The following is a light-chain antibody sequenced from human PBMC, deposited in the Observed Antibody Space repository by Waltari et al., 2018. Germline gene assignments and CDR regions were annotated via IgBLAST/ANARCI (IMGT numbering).Light chain of an antibody. CDR3: QSADSTVSYVV. CDR1: TLPKQY. CDR2: RHS. Sequence: SSELTQPPSVSVSPGQTASITCSGDTLPKQYVYWYQQKPGQAPVVVIFRHSERPSEISERFSGSSSGTTATLTITGVQTEDEADYYCQSADSTVSYVVFGGGTKLTV. J-gene: IGLJ3*02. V-gene: IGLV3-25*03.